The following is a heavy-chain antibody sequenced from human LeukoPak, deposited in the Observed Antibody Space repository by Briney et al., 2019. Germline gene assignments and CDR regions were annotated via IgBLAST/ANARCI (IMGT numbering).Heavy chain of an antibody. CDR3: ARDYYDSRGEAFDI. CDR2: IFYVGST. V-gene: IGHV4-59*11. Sequence: DPSETLSLTCTVSGDSIGSHYWSWIRQPPGKGLEWIGYIFYVGSTNYNPSLKSRVTISVDTSENQFSLKLNSVTAADTAVYYCARDYYDSRGEAFDIWGQGTMVTVSS. D-gene: IGHD3-22*01. J-gene: IGHJ3*02. CDR1: GDSIGSHY.